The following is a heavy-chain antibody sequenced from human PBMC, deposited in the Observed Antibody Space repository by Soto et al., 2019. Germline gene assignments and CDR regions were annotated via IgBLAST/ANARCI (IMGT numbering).Heavy chain of an antibody. CDR1: GFTFSSYS. V-gene: IGHV3-21*01. D-gene: IGHD7-27*01. CDR3: ARDAANWGSSRRPDAFDI. CDR2: ISSSSSYI. J-gene: IGHJ3*02. Sequence: GGSLRLSCAASGFTFSSYSMNWVRQAPGKGLEWVSSISSSSSYIYYADSVKGRFTISGDNAKNSLYLQMNSLRAEDTAVYYCARDAANWGSSRRPDAFDIWGQGTMVTVSS.